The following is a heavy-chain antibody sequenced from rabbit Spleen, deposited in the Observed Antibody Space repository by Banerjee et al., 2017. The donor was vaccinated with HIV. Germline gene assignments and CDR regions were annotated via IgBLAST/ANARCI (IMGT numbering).Heavy chain of an antibody. Sequence: QEQLEESGGDLVKPGASLTLTCTASGFDFSVYGLSWVRQAPGKGLEWIGYIDPIFGRTYYASWVNGRFTVSSHNAQNTLYLQLNSLTVADTATYFCARDAASSFSSYGMDLWGPGTLVTVS. V-gene: IGHV1S47*01. CDR3: ARDAASSFSSYGMDL. J-gene: IGHJ6*01. D-gene: IGHD8-1*01. CDR1: GFDFSVYG. CDR2: IDPIFGRT.